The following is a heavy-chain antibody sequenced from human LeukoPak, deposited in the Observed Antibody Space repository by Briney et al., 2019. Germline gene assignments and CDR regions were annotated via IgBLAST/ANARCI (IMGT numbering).Heavy chain of an antibody. CDR3: ARDRATDYGDYVPPGI. D-gene: IGHD4-17*01. CDR2: ILGIA. Sequence: ILGIANYAQKFQGRVTITADKSTSTAYMELSSLRSEDTAVYYCARDRATDYGDYVPPGIWGQGTMVTVSS. V-gene: IGHV1-69*04. J-gene: IGHJ3*02.